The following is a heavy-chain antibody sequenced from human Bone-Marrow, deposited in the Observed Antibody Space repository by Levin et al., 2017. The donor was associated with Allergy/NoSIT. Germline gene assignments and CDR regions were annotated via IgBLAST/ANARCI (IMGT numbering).Heavy chain of an antibody. D-gene: IGHD3-10*01. J-gene: IGHJ4*02. Sequence: SQTLSLTCTVSGGSINSYYWSWIRQPPGKGLEWIGYIYFSGTTNYNPSLRSRVTISGDTSKNQFSLKLTSVTAADTAVYYCARHRGSGSGSYYSPFGYWGRGTLVTVSS. CDR3: ARHRGSGSGSYYSPFGY. CDR1: GGSINSYY. V-gene: IGHV4-59*08. CDR2: IYFSGTT.